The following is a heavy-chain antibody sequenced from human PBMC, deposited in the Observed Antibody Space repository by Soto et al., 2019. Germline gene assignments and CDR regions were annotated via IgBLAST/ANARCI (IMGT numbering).Heavy chain of an antibody. Sequence: QVQLVQSGAEVKKPGASVKVSCQASGYTFTAYYLYWVRQAPGQGLEWVGRINPKSGDTNYAQKLQGRVTMTRDTSISTTYMELSSLRSDDTAFYYCATLKQAPRGIDSWGQGTLVTVSS. CDR1: GYTFTAYY. CDR3: ATLKQAPRGIDS. J-gene: IGHJ4*02. D-gene: IGHD3-10*01. V-gene: IGHV1-2*06. CDR2: INPKSGDT.